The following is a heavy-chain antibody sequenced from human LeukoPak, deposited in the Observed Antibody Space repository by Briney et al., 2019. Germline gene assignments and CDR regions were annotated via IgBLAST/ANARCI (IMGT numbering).Heavy chain of an antibody. Sequence: ASVKVSCKASGYTFTSYGISWVRQAPGQGLEWMGWISAYNGNTNYAQKLQGRVTMTTDTSTSTAYRELRSLRSDDTAVYYCARSARYGDFNWFDPWGQGTLVTVSS. CDR3: ARSARYGDFNWFDP. J-gene: IGHJ5*02. CDR1: GYTFTSYG. V-gene: IGHV1-18*01. CDR2: ISAYNGNT. D-gene: IGHD4-17*01.